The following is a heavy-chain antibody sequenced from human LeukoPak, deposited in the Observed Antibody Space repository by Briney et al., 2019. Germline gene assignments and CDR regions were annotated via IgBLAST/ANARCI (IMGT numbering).Heavy chain of an antibody. V-gene: IGHV4-39*01. CDR1: GGSIISRSYY. CDR2: IYYSGST. Sequence: SETLSLTCTVSGGSIISRSYYWGWIRQPPGKGLEWIGSIYYSGSTSYNPSLKSRVTISVDTSKNQFSLKLSSVTATDTAVYYCARLTDYEYSSSSFDYWGREPWSPSPQ. D-gene: IGHD6-6*01. CDR3: ARLTDYEYSSSSFDY. J-gene: IGHJ4*02.